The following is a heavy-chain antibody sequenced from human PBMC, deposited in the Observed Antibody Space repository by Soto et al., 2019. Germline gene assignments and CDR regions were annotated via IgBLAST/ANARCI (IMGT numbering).Heavy chain of an antibody. CDR2: IGHGGSNK. Sequence: QVQLVESGGGMVQPGRSLRLSCAASGFTFSNNGMHWVRQAPGKGLAWVAGIGHGGSNKYYADSVKGRFTISRDNSKNTVHLQMNNLRAEDTAVYYCARAPPQREPYDFDYWGQGILVTVSS. D-gene: IGHD3-16*01. V-gene: IGHV3-33*01. CDR1: GFTFSNNG. J-gene: IGHJ4*02. CDR3: ARAPPQREPYDFDY.